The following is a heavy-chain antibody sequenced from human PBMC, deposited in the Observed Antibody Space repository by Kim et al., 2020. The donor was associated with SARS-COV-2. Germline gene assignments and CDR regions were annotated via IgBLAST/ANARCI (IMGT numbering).Heavy chain of an antibody. Sequence: GGSLRLSCAASGFTFSDYYMSWIRQAPGKGLEWVSYISSSSSYTNYADSVKGRFTISRDNAKNSLYLQMNSLRAEDTAVYYCARETIAAAGRDLCFDYWGQGTLVTVSS. CDR1: GFTFSDYY. CDR3: ARETIAAAGRDLCFDY. D-gene: IGHD6-13*01. CDR2: ISSSSSYT. J-gene: IGHJ4*02. V-gene: IGHV3-11*06.